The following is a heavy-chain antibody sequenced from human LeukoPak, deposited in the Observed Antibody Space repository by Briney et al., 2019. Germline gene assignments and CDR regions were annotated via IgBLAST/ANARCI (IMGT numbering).Heavy chain of an antibody. CDR1: GFTFSSYA. J-gene: IGHJ4*02. D-gene: IGHD2-21*02. V-gene: IGHV3-23*01. CDR3: AKPMVVTAIFPDFDY. CDR2: IGGSDTNT. Sequence: GGSLRLSCSASGFTFSSYAMSWVRQAPGKGLEWVSTIGGSDTNTYYADSVKGRFSISRDNAKNTLYLRMYSLRAEDTAVYHCAKPMVVTAIFPDFDYWGQGTPVTVSS.